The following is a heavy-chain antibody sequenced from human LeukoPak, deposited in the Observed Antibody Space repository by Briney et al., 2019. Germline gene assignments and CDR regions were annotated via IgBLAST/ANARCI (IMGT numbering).Heavy chain of an antibody. J-gene: IGHJ6*03. V-gene: IGHV3-11*04. CDR1: GFTFSDYY. CDR3: ARDPYCSSTSCYDYYYMDV. Sequence: PGGSLRLSCAASGFTFSDYYMSWIRQAPGKGLEWVSYISSSGSTIYYADSVKGQFTISRDNAKNSLYLQMNSLRAEDTAVYYCARDPYCSSTSCYDYYYMDVWGKGTTVTVSS. CDR2: ISSSGSTI. D-gene: IGHD2-2*01.